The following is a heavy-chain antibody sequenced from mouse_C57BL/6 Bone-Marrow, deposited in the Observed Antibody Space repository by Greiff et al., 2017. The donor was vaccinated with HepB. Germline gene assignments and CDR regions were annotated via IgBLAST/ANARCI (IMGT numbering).Heavy chain of an antibody. J-gene: IGHJ3*01. CDR1: GYTFTDYN. CDR3: ARSGPNYYGSSFAY. CDR2: INPNNGGT. D-gene: IGHD1-1*01. V-gene: IGHV1-22*01. Sequence: EVKLQESGPELVKPGASVKMSCKASGYTFTDYNMHWVKQSHGKSLEWIGYINPNNGGTSYNQKFKGKATLTVNKSSSTAYMELRSLTSEDSAVYYCARSGPNYYGSSFAYWGQGTLVTVSA.